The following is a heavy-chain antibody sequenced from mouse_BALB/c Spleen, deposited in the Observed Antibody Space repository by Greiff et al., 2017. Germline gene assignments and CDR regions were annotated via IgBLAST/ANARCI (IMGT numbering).Heavy chain of an antibody. D-gene: IGHD2-14*01. CDR3: ARVRGNYYAMDY. CDR2: INSNGGST. J-gene: IGHJ4*01. V-gene: IGHV5-6-3*01. CDR1: GFTFSSYG. Sequence: EVQGVESGGGLVQPGGSLKLSCAASGFTFSSYGMSWVRQTPDKRLELVATINSNGGSTYYPDSVKGRFTISRDNAKNTLYLQMSSLKSEDTAMYYCARVRGNYYAMDYWGQGTSVTVSS.